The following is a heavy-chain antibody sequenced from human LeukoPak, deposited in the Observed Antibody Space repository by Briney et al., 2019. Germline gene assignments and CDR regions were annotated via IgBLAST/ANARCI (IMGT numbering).Heavy chain of an antibody. CDR3: ARRGIAVAGTPAEYFQH. Sequence: GESLQISCQGSGSPFTNYWIGWAHRLPGKGLKWMGIIYPGDSDTRYSRSFQAQVTISADKSISTAYLQWSGLKASDTAMYYCARRGIAVAGTPAEYFQHWGQSTLVTVSS. CDR2: IYPGDSDT. CDR1: GSPFTNYW. J-gene: IGHJ1*01. D-gene: IGHD6-19*01. V-gene: IGHV5-51*07.